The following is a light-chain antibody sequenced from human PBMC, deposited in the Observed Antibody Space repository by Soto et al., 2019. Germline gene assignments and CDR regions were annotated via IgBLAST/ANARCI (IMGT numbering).Light chain of an antibody. V-gene: IGKV1-39*01. Sequence: DIQMTQSPSSLSASVGDRVTITCRASQSISSYLNWYQQKPGKAPKLLIYAASSLQSGVPSRFSGSGSGTNFTLSLNSLQPEDFATYYCQQGYSNPWTFGQGTKVDI. J-gene: IGKJ1*01. CDR1: QSISSY. CDR3: QQGYSNPWT. CDR2: AAS.